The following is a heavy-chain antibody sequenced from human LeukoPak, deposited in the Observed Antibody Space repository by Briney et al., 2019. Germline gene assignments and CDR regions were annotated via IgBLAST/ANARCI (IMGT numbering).Heavy chain of an antibody. CDR2: IYYSGST. CDR1: GGSIGSGDYY. D-gene: IGHD3-9*01. Sequence: SETLSLTCTVSGGSIGSGDYYWSWIRQPPGKGLEWIGYIYYSGSTYFNPSLKSRVTISVDTSKNQFSLKLNSVTAADTAVYYCARDHILTGEFDYWGQGTLVTVSS. V-gene: IGHV4-30-4*01. CDR3: ARDHILTGEFDY. J-gene: IGHJ4*02.